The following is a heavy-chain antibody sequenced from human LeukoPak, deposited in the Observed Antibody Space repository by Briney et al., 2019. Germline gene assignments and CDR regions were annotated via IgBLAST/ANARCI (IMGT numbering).Heavy chain of an antibody. CDR1: GGSFSGYY. Sequence: SETLSLTCAVYGGSFSGYYWSWIRQPPGKGLEWIGEINHSGSTNYNPSLKSRVIISVDTSKNQFSLKLSSVTAADTAVYYCAIAAAGKGGFDYWGQGTLVTVSS. D-gene: IGHD6-13*01. J-gene: IGHJ4*02. CDR3: AIAAAGKGGFDY. CDR2: INHSGST. V-gene: IGHV4-34*01.